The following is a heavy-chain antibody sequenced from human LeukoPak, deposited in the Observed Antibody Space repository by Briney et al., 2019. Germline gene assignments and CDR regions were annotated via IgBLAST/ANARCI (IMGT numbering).Heavy chain of an antibody. CDR2: IYSGGST. J-gene: IGHJ4*02. V-gene: IGHV3-66*01. Sequence: GGSLRLSCAASGFTFSSYWMSWVRQAPGKGLEWVSVIYSGGSTYYADSVKGRFTISRDNSKNTLYLQMNGLRVEDTAVYYCARDLFRFGESSLDYWGQGTLVTVSS. CDR1: GFTFSSYW. D-gene: IGHD3-10*01. CDR3: ARDLFRFGESSLDY.